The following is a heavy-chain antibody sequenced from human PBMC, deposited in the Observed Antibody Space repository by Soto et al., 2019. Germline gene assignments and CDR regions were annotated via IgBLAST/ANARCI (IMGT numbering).Heavy chain of an antibody. CDR1: GGAMRGYS. CDR3: AREETTVSPHYSYYGMDV. Sequence: QVQLQESGPGVVKPSETLSLTCTVSGGAMRGYSWSWIRQTPGKGLEWIGYVYYSGGTNYSPSFKRRVTISIDTTDNPFALKVNSVTAADTAVYYCAREETTVSPHYSYYGMDVWGQGTTVTVSS. D-gene: IGHD4-17*01. J-gene: IGHJ6*02. CDR2: VYYSGGT. V-gene: IGHV4-59*01.